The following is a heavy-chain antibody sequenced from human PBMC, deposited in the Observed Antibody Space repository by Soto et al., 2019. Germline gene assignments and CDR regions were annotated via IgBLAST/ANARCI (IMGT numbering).Heavy chain of an antibody. CDR1: GDSLRSSYHY. J-gene: IGHJ1*01. CDR2: IYYTGNT. Sequence: QLHESGPGQVKSSETLSLTCTVSGDSLRSSYHYWGWIRQLPGKGLEWIGSIYYTGNTYYNPSFKGRVSISGDMATNEFSRRRGAESVADTAVYYCVRVEMYAGEFPPNFPRGGQGALATVSS. CDR3: VRVEMYAGEFPPNFPR. V-gene: IGHV4-39*01. D-gene: IGHD2-8*01.